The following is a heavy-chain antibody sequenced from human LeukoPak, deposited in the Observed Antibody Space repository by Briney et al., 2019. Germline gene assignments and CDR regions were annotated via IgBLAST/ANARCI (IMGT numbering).Heavy chain of an antibody. D-gene: IGHD6-19*01. CDR2: ISGSGAGT. V-gene: IGHV3-23*01. CDR1: GFTFSSFA. J-gene: IGHJ4*02. Sequence: GGSLRLSCAASGFTFSSFAMSWVRQAPGKGLDWVSSISGSGAGTYYADSVKGRFTLSRDNSKNTLYLQMNSLRAEDTAVYYCAKSIAVAFYSWGQGTLVSVSS. CDR3: AKSIAVAFYS.